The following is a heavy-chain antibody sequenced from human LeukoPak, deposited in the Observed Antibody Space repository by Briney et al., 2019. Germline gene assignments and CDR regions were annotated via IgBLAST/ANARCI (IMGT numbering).Heavy chain of an antibody. CDR2: IYYSGST. CDR1: GGSISSYY. CDR3: ARGINIVVVGRRGKFDY. J-gene: IGHJ4*02. Sequence: SETLSLTCTVSGGSISSYYWSWIRQPPGKGLEWIGYIYYSGSTNYNPSLKSRVTISVDTSKNQFSLKLSSVTAADTAVYYCARGINIVVVGRRGKFDYWGQGTLVTVSS. D-gene: IGHD2-2*01. V-gene: IGHV4-59*12.